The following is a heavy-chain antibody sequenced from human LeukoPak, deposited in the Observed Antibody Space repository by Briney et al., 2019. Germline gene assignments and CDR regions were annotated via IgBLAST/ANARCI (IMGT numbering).Heavy chain of an antibody. Sequence: SETLSLTCAVYGGSFSGYYCSWIRQPPGKGLEWIGEINHSGSTNYNPSLKSRVTISVDTSKNQFSLKLSSVTAADTAVYYCARAGRLPFDYWGQGTLVTVSS. V-gene: IGHV4-34*01. CDR1: GGSFSGYY. CDR3: ARAGRLPFDY. CDR2: INHSGST. D-gene: IGHD6-25*01. J-gene: IGHJ4*02.